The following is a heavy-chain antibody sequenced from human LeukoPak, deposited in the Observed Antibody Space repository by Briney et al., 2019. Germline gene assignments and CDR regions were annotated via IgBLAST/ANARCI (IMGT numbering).Heavy chain of an antibody. Sequence: PGGSLRLSCVGSGFTFRSYWMSWVRQAPGKGLEWVANIKQDGSEKYYVDSVKGRFTISRDNAKNSLYLQMNSPRVEDTAVYYCASEGSGWAGRFDYWGQGTLVTVSS. CDR2: IKQDGSEK. V-gene: IGHV3-7*01. D-gene: IGHD6-19*01. CDR3: ASEGSGWAGRFDY. CDR1: GFTFRSYW. J-gene: IGHJ4*02.